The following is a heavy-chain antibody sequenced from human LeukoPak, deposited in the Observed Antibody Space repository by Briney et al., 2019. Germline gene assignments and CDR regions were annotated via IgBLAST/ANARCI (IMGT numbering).Heavy chain of an antibody. CDR1: VYTFSSYG. Sequence: ASVKVSCKASVYTFSSYGISWVRQAPGQGLEWMGWISAYNGNTNYAQKLQSRVTMTTDTSTSTAYMELRSLRSDDTAVYYCARGGYCSSTSCDPDNWFDPWGQGTLVTVSS. D-gene: IGHD2-2*01. CDR2: ISAYNGNT. CDR3: ARGGYCSSTSCDPDNWFDP. J-gene: IGHJ5*02. V-gene: IGHV1-18*01.